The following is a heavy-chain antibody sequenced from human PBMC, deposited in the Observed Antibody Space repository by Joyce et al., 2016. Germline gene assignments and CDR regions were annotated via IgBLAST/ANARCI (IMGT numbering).Heavy chain of an antibody. Sequence: QVLLVQSGAEVKKPGASVKVSCKTSGYTFTSYAVHWVRQAPGHRPEWMGWINAANSNTKYIQEFQARDTYTADTSSTTAYMEINSLRSDDTAIYVCARGRVHTNGYTFNPWGQGTLVTVSS. D-gene: IGHD5-18*01. CDR3: ARGRVHTNGYTFNP. CDR2: INAANSNT. J-gene: IGHJ5*02. V-gene: IGHV1-3*01. CDR1: GYTFTSYA.